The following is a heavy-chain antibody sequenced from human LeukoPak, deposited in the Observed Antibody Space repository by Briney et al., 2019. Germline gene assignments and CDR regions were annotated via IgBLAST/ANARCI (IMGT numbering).Heavy chain of an antibody. V-gene: IGHV3-23*01. Sequence: GGSLRLSCAASGFTFNNYAMSWVRQAPGKGLEWVSVISGAGTKTLYADSAKGRFTISRDNSKNTLYLQMNSLRAEDTAVYYCAKGTYFDYWGQGTLVTVSS. CDR1: GFTFNNYA. CDR3: AKGTYFDY. CDR2: ISGAGTKT. J-gene: IGHJ4*02.